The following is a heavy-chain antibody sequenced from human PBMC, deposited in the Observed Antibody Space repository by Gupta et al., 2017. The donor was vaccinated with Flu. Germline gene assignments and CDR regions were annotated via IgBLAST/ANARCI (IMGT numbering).Heavy chain of an antibody. CDR2: MNPNSGDA. V-gene: IGHV1-8*01. D-gene: IGHD2-15*01. J-gene: IGHJ4*02. Sequence: QVQLVQSWAEVKEPGASVRVSCKASAYTFNSFHINWVRQAPGQGLEWMGWMNPNSGDAGYAQKFQGRVTMTRDTSTNTAYLEVRSLSPGDTATYYCARRTGIYCSGTSGYFDNWGQGTLVTVSS. CDR3: ARRTGIYCSGTSGYFDN. CDR1: AYTFNSFH.